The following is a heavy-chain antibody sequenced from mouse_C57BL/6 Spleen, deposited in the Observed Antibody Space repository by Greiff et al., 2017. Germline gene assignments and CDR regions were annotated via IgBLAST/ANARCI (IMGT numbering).Heavy chain of an antibody. J-gene: IGHJ2*01. CDR1: GYTFPDYY. Sequence: EVQLQQSGPVLVKPGASVKMSCKASGYTFPDYYMNWVKQSHGKSLEWIGVINPYNGGTSYNQKFQGKATLPVDQSSSTAYMELNSLASEDSAVYYCTRKLGYYFDYWGQGTTLTVSS. CDR2: INPYNGGT. D-gene: IGHD4-1*01. V-gene: IGHV1-19*01. CDR3: TRKLGYYFDY.